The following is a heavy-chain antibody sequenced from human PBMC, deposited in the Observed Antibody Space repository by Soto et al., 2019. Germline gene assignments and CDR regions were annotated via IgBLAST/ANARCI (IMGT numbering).Heavy chain of an antibody. CDR3: ARDPLRGWFDP. D-gene: IGHD2-21*01. CDR2: IYYTGTT. CDR1: GGSINSGGYS. Sequence: SETLSLTCTVSGGSINSGGYSWTWLRQPPGRGLEWIGFIYYTGTTNYNPSLKSRVTISVDTSKNQFSLKLSSVTAADTAVYYCARDPLRGWFDPWGQGTLVTVSS. J-gene: IGHJ5*02. V-gene: IGHV4-61*08.